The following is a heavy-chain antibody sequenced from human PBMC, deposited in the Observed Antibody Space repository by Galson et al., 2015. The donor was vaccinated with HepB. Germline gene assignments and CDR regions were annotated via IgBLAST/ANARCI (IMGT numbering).Heavy chain of an antibody. CDR2: IRGDASNT. CDR1: GFTFSDFA. V-gene: IGHV3-23*01. D-gene: IGHD3-10*01. Sequence: SLRLSCAASGFTFSDFAMTWVRQAPGKGLEYVSSIRGDASNTDHAESVRGRFTISRDNSENTVYLQMNSLRVEDTAVYYCAKDFYGSGSYYSLAFDQWGQGTLVTLSS. J-gene: IGHJ4*02. CDR3: AKDFYGSGSYYSLAFDQ.